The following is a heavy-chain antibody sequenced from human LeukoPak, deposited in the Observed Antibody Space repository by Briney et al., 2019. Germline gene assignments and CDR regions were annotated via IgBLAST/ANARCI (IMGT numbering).Heavy chain of an antibody. J-gene: IGHJ6*03. CDR3: ARTHLRDYGDYYYMDV. V-gene: IGHV1-46*01. D-gene: IGHD4-17*01. CDR1: GYTFTGYY. Sequence: ASVKVSCKASGYTFTGYYMHWVRQAPGQGLEWMGIINPSGGSTSYAQKFQGRVTMTRDMSTSTVYMELSSLRSEDTAVYYCARTHLRDYGDYYYMDVWGKGTTVTVSS. CDR2: INPSGGST.